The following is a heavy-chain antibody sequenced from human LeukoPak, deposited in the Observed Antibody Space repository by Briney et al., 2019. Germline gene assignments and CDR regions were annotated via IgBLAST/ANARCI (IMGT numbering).Heavy chain of an antibody. V-gene: IGHV3-30*02. J-gene: IGHJ4*02. Sequence: GGSLRLSCAASGFTFSTYGMHWVRQAPDKGLEWVAFIGNDGSNKYYADPVKRRFTISRDHSKNTLYLQMNSLRAEDTALYYCVKQSFTNWGQGTLVTVSS. CDR3: VKQSFTN. CDR1: GFTFSTYG. D-gene: IGHD2-2*01. CDR2: IGNDGSNK.